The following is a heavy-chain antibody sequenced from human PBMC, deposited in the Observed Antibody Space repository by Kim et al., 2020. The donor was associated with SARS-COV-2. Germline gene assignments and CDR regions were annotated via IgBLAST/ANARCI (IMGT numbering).Heavy chain of an antibody. CDR2: ISSSSSYT. Sequence: GGSLRLSCAASGFTFSDYYMSWIRQAPGKGLEWVSYISSSSSYTNYADSVKGRFTISRDNAKNSLYLQMNSLRAEDTAVYYCARVDLYSGGYFDYWGQGTLVTVSS. V-gene: IGHV3-11*05. CDR1: GFTFSDYY. CDR3: ARVDLYSGGYFDY. D-gene: IGHD2-15*01. J-gene: IGHJ4*02.